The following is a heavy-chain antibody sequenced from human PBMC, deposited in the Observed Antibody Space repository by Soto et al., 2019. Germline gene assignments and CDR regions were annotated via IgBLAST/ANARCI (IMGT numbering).Heavy chain of an antibody. Sequence: QVQLVESGGGVVQPGRSLRLSCAASGFTFSSYAMHWVRQAPGKGLEWVAVISYDGSNKYYADSVKGRFTISRDNSKNTLYLQMNSLRTEDTAVYYCARAHRSYGMDVWGQGTTVTVSS. J-gene: IGHJ6*02. CDR2: ISYDGSNK. V-gene: IGHV3-30-3*01. CDR3: ARAHRSYGMDV. CDR1: GFTFSSYA.